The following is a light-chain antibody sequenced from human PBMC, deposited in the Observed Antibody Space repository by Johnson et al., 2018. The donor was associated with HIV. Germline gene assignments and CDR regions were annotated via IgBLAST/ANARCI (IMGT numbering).Light chain of an antibody. CDR2: ENN. CDR1: SSNIGNNY. CDR3: GTWDSSLGAYV. Sequence: QSVLTQPPSVSAAPGQKVTISCSGSSSNIGNNYVSWYQQLPGTAPKLLIYENNKRPSGIPDRFSGSKSGTSATLGITGLQTGDEADYYYGTWDSSLGAYVFGTGTKVTVL. V-gene: IGLV1-51*02. J-gene: IGLJ1*01.